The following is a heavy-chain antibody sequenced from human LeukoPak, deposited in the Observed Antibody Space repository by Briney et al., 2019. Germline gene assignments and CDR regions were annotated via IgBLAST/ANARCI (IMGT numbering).Heavy chain of an antibody. CDR1: GGSISSSSYY. CDR3: ARLFRPMWRGDLNHPYYSQH. Sequence: SETLSLTCTVSGGSISSSSYYWGWIRQPPGKGLEWIGSIYYSGSTYYNPSLKSRVTISVDTSKNQFSLKLSSVTAADTAVYYCARLFRPMWRGDLNHPYYSQHWGQGTLVTVSS. CDR2: IYYSGST. V-gene: IGHV4-39*01. D-gene: IGHD3-3*01. J-gene: IGHJ1*01.